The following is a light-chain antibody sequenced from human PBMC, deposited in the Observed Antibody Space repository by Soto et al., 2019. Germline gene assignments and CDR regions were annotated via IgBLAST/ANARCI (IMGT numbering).Light chain of an antibody. CDR1: QGISSY. J-gene: IGKJ1*01. Sequence: DIQLTQSPSFLSASVGDRVTITCRASQGISSYLAWYQQKPGKAPKLMIYAASTLQSGVPSRFSGSGSGIEFTLTINSLQPEDVATYYCQQLNNYPRTFGQGTKVDIK. CDR3: QQLNNYPRT. CDR2: AAS. V-gene: IGKV1-9*01.